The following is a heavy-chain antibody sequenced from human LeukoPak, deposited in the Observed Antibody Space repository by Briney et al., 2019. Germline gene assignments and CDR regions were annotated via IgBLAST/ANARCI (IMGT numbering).Heavy chain of an antibody. CDR3: ARVVKDWFDP. CDR1: GFTFSSCW. CDR2: IKQDGSEK. Sequence: GGSLRLSCAASGFTFSSCWMSWVRQAPGKGLEWVANIKQDGSEKYYVDSVKGRFIISRDNAKNSLYLQMNSLRAEDTAVYYRARVVKDWFDPWGQGTLVTVSS. J-gene: IGHJ5*02. V-gene: IGHV3-7*05.